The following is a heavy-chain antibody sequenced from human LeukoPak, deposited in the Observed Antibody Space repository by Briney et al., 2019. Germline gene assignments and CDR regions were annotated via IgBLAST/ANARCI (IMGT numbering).Heavy chain of an antibody. D-gene: IGHD6-13*01. Sequence: GGSLRLSCAASGFMFSSFWMSWVRQAPGKGLEWVSAISGSGGSTYYADSVEGRFTISRDNSKNTLYLQMNSLRAEDTAVYYCAKGWIAAAGNWGQGTLVTVSS. V-gene: IGHV3-23*01. CDR3: AKGWIAAAGN. J-gene: IGHJ4*02. CDR1: GFMFSSFW. CDR2: ISGSGGST.